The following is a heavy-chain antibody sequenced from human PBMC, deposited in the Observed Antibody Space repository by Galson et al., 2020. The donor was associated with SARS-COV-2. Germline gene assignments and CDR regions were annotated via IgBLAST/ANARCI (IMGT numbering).Heavy chain of an antibody. CDR1: GGSVNSDSYY. V-gene: IGHV4-61*01. Sequence: SETLSLTCTVTGGSVNSDSYYWSWIRQSPGKGLEWIGHIYANGRTSYNSSLKTRVTILLDTPKNQFSLNLRSVTTADTALYYCVRGHIVIIPLNMDVWGQGTSVTVSS. CDR3: VRGHIVIIPLNMDV. D-gene: IGHD2-21*01. J-gene: IGHJ6*02. CDR2: IYANGRT.